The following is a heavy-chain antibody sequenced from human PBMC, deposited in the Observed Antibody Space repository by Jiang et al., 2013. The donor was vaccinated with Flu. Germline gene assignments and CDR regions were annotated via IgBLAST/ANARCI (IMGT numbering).Heavy chain of an antibody. V-gene: IGHV4-34*01. D-gene: IGHD5-18*01. CDR3: ARGLWVTGYSYGYYFDY. CDR2: INHSGST. J-gene: IGHJ4*02. Sequence: KPSETLSLTCAVYGGSFSGYYWSWIRQPPGKGLEWIGEINHSGSTNYNPSLKSRVTISVDTSKNQFSLKLSSVTAADTAVYYCARGLWVTGYSYGYYFDYWGQGTLVTVSS. CDR1: GGSFSGYY.